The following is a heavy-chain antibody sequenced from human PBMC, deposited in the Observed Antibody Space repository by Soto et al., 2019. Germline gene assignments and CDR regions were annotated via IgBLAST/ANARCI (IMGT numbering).Heavy chain of an antibody. CDR2: ISSSSSTI. Sequence: GGSLRLSCAASGFTFSSYSMNCVRQAPGKGLEWVSYISSSSSTIYYADSVKGRFTISRDNAKNSLYLQMNSLREEDTAVYYCEKNSRSDVIDYWGQGNLVTVSS. CDR1: GFTFSSYS. J-gene: IGHJ4*02. V-gene: IGHV3-48*02. D-gene: IGHD6-6*01. CDR3: EKNSRSDVIDY.